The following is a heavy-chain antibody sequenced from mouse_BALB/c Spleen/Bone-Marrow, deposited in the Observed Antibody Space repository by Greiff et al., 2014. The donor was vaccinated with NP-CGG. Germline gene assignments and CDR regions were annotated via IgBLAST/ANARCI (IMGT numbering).Heavy chain of an antibody. CDR1: GFTFSSYA. J-gene: IGHJ2*01. Sequence: EVMLVESGGNLVKPGGSLKLSCAASGFTFSSYAMSRVRQTPEKRLEWVATIRSGGSYTYYPDSVKGRFTISRDNAKSTLYLQMRNLRSEDTAMYYCARQGDGYYDYWGQGTTLTVSS. CDR2: IRSGGSYT. V-gene: IGHV5-9-3*01. D-gene: IGHD2-3*01. CDR3: ARQGDGYYDY.